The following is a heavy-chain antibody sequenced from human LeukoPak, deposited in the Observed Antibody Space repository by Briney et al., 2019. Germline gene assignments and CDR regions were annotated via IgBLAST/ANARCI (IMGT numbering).Heavy chain of an antibody. J-gene: IGHJ4*02. CDR3: AKDRDYYGSGSPPFDY. V-gene: IGHV3-30*02. Sequence: PGGSLRLSCAASGFTFSSYGMHWVRQAPGKGLEWVAFIRYDGSNKYYADSVKGRFTISRDNSKNTLYLQMNSLRAEDTAVYYCAKDRDYYGSGSPPFDYWGQGTLVTVSS. CDR1: GFTFSSYG. D-gene: IGHD3-10*01. CDR2: IRYDGSNK.